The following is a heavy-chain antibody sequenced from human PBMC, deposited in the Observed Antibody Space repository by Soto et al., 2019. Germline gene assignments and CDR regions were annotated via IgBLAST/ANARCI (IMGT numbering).Heavy chain of an antibody. Sequence: EVQLLESGGGLVQPGGSLRLSCAASGFTFSSYAMSWVRQAPGKGLEWVSAISGSGGTTYYADSVKGRFTISRDNSNNTLYRQMNDLRAEDTGVYYCTSYQWLVRVVECWGQGPLVTVSS. CDR2: ISGSGGTT. CDR1: GFTFSSYA. CDR3: TSYQWLVRVVEC. D-gene: IGHD6-19*01. J-gene: IGHJ4*02. V-gene: IGHV3-23*01.